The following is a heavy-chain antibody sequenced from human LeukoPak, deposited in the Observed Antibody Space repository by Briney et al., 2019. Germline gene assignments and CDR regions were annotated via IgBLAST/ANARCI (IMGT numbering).Heavy chain of an antibody. Sequence: GRSLRLSCAASGFTFSSYAMHWVRQAPGKGLEWVAVISYDGSNEYYADSVKGRFTISRDNSKNTLYLQMNSLRAEDTAVYYCASPLRDYWGQGTLVTVSS. CDR1: GFTFSSYA. CDR3: ASPLRDY. CDR2: ISYDGSNE. V-gene: IGHV3-30-3*01. D-gene: IGHD2-15*01. J-gene: IGHJ4*02.